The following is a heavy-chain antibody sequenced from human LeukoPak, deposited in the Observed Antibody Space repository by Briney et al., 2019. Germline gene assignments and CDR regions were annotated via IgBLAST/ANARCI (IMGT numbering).Heavy chain of an antibody. CDR3: ARGGAARPDY. V-gene: IGHV3-48*01. Sequence: PGGSLRLSCAASGFTFSNYGMDWVRQAPGKGLERVSYISSSSSSIDYADSVKGRFTISRDNAKNSVFLQMNSLRVEDTAVYYCARGGAARPDYWGQGTLVTVSS. CDR2: ISSSSSSI. CDR1: GFTFSNYG. D-gene: IGHD6-6*01. J-gene: IGHJ4*02.